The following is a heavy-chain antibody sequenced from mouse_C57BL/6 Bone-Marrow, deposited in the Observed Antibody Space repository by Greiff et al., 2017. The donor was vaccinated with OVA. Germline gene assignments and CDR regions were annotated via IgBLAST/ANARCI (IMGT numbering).Heavy chain of an antibody. V-gene: IGHV1-63*01. Sequence: VQLQESGAELVRPGTSVKMSCKASGYTFTNYWIGWAKQRPGHGLEWIGDIYPGGGYTNYNEKFKGKATLTADKSSSTAYMQFSSLTSEDSAIYYCARMNGYYGWFAYWGQGTLVTVSA. CDR3: ARMNGYYGWFAY. J-gene: IGHJ3*01. CDR1: GYTFTNYW. CDR2: IYPGGGYT. D-gene: IGHD2-3*01.